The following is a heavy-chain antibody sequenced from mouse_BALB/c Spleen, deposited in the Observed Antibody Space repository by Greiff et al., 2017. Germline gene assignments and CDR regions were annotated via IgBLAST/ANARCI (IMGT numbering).Heavy chain of an antibody. CDR2: IRNKANGYTT. Sequence: EVQLVESGGGLVQPGGSLRLSCATSGFTFTDYYMSWVRQPPGKALEWLGFIRNKANGYTTDYSASVKGRFTISRDNSQSILYLQMNTLRAEDSATYYCARDHGSGAMDDWGQGTSVTVSS. J-gene: IGHJ4*01. CDR1: GFTFTDYY. D-gene: IGHD1-1*01. V-gene: IGHV7-3*02. CDR3: ARDHGSGAMDD.